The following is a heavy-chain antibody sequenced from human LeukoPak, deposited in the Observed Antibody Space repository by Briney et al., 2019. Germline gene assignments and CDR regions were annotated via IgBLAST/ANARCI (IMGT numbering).Heavy chain of an antibody. Sequence: ASVKGSCKAPGYPFVIFSLTWVRHSPGQGLERLGWISAYNGNTHYSQKFRGRLTLSTETSTSTAYLELRSLKSDDTAVYYCARDRVGGDLTGVSLYWGQGTLVTV. V-gene: IGHV1-18*01. J-gene: IGHJ4*01. CDR3: ARDRVGGDLTGVSLY. CDR1: GYPFVIFS. D-gene: IGHD4-17*01. CDR2: ISAYNGNT.